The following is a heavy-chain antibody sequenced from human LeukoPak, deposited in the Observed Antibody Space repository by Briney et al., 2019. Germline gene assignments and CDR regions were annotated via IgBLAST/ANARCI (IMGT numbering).Heavy chain of an antibody. J-gene: IGHJ4*02. CDR2: TYHGGNT. D-gene: IGHD2-15*01. CDR1: GYSISTGYF. V-gene: IGHV4-38-2*02. Sequence: PSETLSLTCTVSGYSISTGYFWGWIRQPPGKGLEWIGNTYHGGNTYYNPSLNSRVTLSVDTSKNQFSLKLSSVTAADTAIYYCARGERWSDFWGQGTLVTVSS. CDR3: ARGERWSDF.